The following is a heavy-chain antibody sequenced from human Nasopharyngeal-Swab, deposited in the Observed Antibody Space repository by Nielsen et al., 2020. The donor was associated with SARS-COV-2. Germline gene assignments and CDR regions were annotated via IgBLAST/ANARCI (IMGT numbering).Heavy chain of an antibody. CDR3: AKVSGYSYGTYWYFDL. D-gene: IGHD5-18*01. CDR2: ISWNSGSI. V-gene: IGHV3-9*01. J-gene: IGHJ2*01. CDR1: GFTFDDYA. Sequence: SLKISCAASGFTFDDYAMHWVRQAPGKGLEWVSDISWNSGSIGYADSVKGRFTISRDNAKNSLYLQMNSLRAEDTALYYCAKVSGYSYGTYWYFDLWGRGTLVTVSS.